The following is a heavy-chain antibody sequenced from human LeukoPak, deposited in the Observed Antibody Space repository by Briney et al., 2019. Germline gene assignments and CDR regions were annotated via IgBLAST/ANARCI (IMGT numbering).Heavy chain of an antibody. Sequence: ETLSLTCAVYGGSFSDYYWSWVRQAPGKGLEWVANIEQDGSEKYVDSAKGRFTISRDNAKNSLYLQMNSLRAEDTAVYYCAKNWGSLDYWGQGTLVTVSS. CDR1: GGSFSDYY. J-gene: IGHJ4*02. CDR3: AKNWGSLDY. CDR2: IEQDGSEK. D-gene: IGHD7-27*01. V-gene: IGHV3-7*01.